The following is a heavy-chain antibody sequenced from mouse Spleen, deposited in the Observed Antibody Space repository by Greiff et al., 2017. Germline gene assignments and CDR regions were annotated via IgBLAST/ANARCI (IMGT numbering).Heavy chain of an antibody. CDR1: GYTFTDYE. V-gene: IGHV1-15*01. CDR2: IDPETGGT. J-gene: IGHJ2*01. D-gene: IGHD1-1*01. Sequence: QVQLQQSGAELVRPGASVTLSCKASGYTFTDYEMHWVKQTPVHGLEWIGAIDPETGGTAYNQKFKGKAILTADKSSSTAYMELRSLTSEDSAVYYCTRNHYGSSYGGYWGQGTTLTVSS. CDR3: TRNHYGSSYGGY.